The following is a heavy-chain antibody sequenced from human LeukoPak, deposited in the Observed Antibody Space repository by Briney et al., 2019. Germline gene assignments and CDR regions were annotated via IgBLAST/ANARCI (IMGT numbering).Heavy chain of an antibody. V-gene: IGHV3-66*01. Sequence: GGSLTLPCALSVYTLSIYYMSCVRQARGKGLVCLSDLYYWGLTYYADSVKGRFTISRDNSKNTLHLQMNSLRAEDTAVYYCARDNCSGGGCDSWLYYGMDVWGQGTTVTVSS. J-gene: IGHJ6*02. D-gene: IGHD2-15*01. CDR1: VYTLSIYY. CDR2: LYYWGLT. CDR3: ARDNCSGGGCDSWLYYGMDV.